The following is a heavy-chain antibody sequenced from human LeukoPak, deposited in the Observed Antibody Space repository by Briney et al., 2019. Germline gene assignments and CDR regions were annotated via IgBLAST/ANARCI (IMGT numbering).Heavy chain of an antibody. Sequence: GGSLRLSCAASGFTFDDYAMHWVRQAPGKGLEWVSGISWNSGSIGYADSVKGRFTISRDNAKNSLYLQMNSLRAEDTALYYCAKVPYDYVWGSEFDYWGQGTLVTVSP. CDR2: ISWNSGSI. D-gene: IGHD3-16*01. CDR1: GFTFDDYA. V-gene: IGHV3-9*01. J-gene: IGHJ4*02. CDR3: AKVPYDYVWGSEFDY.